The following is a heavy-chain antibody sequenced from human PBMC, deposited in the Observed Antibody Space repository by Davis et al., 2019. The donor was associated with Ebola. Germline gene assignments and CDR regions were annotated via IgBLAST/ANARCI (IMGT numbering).Heavy chain of an antibody. Sequence: GESLKISCAASGFIVSNNYINWVRQVPGKGLQWVAVIYSGGSAHNRDSVKGRFIIARDNSKNTVDLQMNSLKAEDTAVYYCARDRRCGDNRCSGVDWFDSCGQGTLVTVSS. CDR3: ARDRRCGDNRCSGVDWFDS. V-gene: IGHV3-66*01. D-gene: IGHD2-21*01. CDR2: IYSGGSA. CDR1: GFIVSNNY. J-gene: IGHJ5*01.